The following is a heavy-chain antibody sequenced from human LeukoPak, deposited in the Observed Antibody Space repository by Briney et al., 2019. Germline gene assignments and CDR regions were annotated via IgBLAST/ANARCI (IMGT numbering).Heavy chain of an antibody. D-gene: IGHD6-13*01. CDR2: IYTSGST. J-gene: IGHJ1*01. CDR3: AREARGAAGTGYFQH. V-gene: IGHV4-61*02. CDR1: GGSISSGSYY. Sequence: PSETLSLTCTVSGGSISSGSYYWSWIRQPAGKGLEWIGRIYTSGSTNYNPSLKSRVTISVDTSKNQFSLKLSSVTAADTAVYYCAREARGAAGTGYFQHWGQGTLVTVSS.